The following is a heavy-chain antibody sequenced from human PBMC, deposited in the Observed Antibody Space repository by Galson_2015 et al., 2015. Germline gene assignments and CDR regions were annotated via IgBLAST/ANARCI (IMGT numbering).Heavy chain of an antibody. CDR1: GFTFSNAW. CDR3: TTGAYDFDD. Sequence: SLRLSCAGPGFTFSNAWMTWVRQAPGKGLEWVGRIKSKSDGGTTDYAAPVKGRFTISRDDSKNTLFLQMNSLKIGDTAVYYCTTGAYDFDDWGQGTLVTVSS. CDR2: IKSKSDGGTT. J-gene: IGHJ4*02. V-gene: IGHV3-15*01. D-gene: IGHD4-17*01.